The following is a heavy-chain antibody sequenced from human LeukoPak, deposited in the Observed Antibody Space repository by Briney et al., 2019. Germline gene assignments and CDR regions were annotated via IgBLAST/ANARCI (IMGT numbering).Heavy chain of an antibody. V-gene: IGHV4-39*01. CDR3: ARSMGQGGDAFDI. D-gene: IGHD1-26*01. J-gene: IGHJ3*02. Sequence: PSETLSLTCTVSGGSISSSSYYWGWIRQPPGKGLEWIGSIYYSGSTYYNPSLKGRVTISVDTSKNQFSLKLSSVTAADTAVYYCARSMGQGGDAFDIWGQGTMVTVSS. CDR2: IYYSGST. CDR1: GGSISSSSYY.